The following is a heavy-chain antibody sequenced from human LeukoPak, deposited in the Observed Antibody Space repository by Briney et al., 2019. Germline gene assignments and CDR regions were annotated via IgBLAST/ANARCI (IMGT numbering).Heavy chain of an antibody. V-gene: IGHV4-59*02. D-gene: IGHD3-10*01. Sequence: PSETLSLTCTVSGGSVSGYYWNWIRQPPGKGLEWIGFIYYSGSTNYNPSLKSRVTISVDTSKNQFSLKLSSVTAADTAVYYCARANRDGSGSYYNVWFDSWGQGTLVTVSS. CDR1: GGSVSGYY. CDR3: ARANRDGSGSYYNVWFDS. CDR2: IYYSGST. J-gene: IGHJ5*01.